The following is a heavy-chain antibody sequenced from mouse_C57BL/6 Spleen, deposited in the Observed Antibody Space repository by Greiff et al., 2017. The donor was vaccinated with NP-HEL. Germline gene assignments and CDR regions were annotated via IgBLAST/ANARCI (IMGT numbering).Heavy chain of an antibody. J-gene: IGHJ3*01. CDR3: ASGYSKDWFAY. V-gene: IGHV1-82*01. CDR1: GYAFSSSW. D-gene: IGHD2-5*01. CDR2: IYPGDGDT. Sequence: QVQLQQSGPELVKPGASVKISCKASGYAFSSSWMNWVKQRPGKGLEWIGRIYPGDGDTNYNGKFKGKATLTADKSSSTAYMQLSSLTSEDSAVYFCASGYSKDWFAYWGQGTLVTVSA.